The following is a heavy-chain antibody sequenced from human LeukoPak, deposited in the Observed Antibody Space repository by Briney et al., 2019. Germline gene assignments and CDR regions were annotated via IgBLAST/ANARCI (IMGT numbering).Heavy chain of an antibody. J-gene: IGHJ6*02. Sequence: GGSLRLSCAASGFTVSSNYMSWVRHTPGKGLEWVSLIYSGGSTYYADSVKGRFTISRDSSKNTLYLQMNSLRAEDTAVYYCASRDKGYYYGMDVWGQGTTVTVSS. CDR3: ASRDKGYYYGMDV. CDR2: IYSGGST. CDR1: GFTVSSNY. D-gene: IGHD5-24*01. V-gene: IGHV3-66*01.